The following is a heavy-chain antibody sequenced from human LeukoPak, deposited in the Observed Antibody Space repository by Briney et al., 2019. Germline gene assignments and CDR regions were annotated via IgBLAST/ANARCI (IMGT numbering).Heavy chain of an antibody. Sequence: PGGSLRLSYAASGFTFCSYSMNWVRQAPGKGLEWVSSISSSSSYIYYADSVKGRFTISRDNAKNSLYLQMNSLRAEDTAVYYCARAESDYVWGSYRYGEFDYWGQGTLVTVSS. CDR1: GFTFCSYS. D-gene: IGHD3-16*02. J-gene: IGHJ4*02. CDR2: ISSSSSYI. V-gene: IGHV3-21*01. CDR3: ARAESDYVWGSYRYGEFDY.